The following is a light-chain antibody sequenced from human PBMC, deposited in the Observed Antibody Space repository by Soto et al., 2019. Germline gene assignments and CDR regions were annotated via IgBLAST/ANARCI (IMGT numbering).Light chain of an antibody. CDR3: TSHAGSNNYV. J-gene: IGLJ1*01. CDR2: EVS. CDR1: SSDVGGYNY. Sequence: QSALTQPPSASGSPGQSVTISCTGTSSDVGGYNYVSWYQQHLGKAPKLIISEVSKRPSGVPDRFSGSKSGNTASLTASGLQAEDEADYYCTSHAGSNNYVFGTGTKVTVL. V-gene: IGLV2-8*01.